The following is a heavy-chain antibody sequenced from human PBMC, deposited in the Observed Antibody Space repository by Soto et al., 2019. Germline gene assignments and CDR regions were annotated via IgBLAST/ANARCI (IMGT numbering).Heavy chain of an antibody. V-gene: IGHV3-7*01. CDR1: GFTFSSYW. J-gene: IGHJ4*01. CDR2: IKQDGSEK. Sequence: LRLSCAASGFTFSSYWMSWVRQAPGKGLQWVVNIKQDGSEKYYMDSVRGRFTVSRDNAKNSLYLQMNSLRAEDTAVYFCARGAYTYGWIYEYWGQGSLVTVAS. CDR3: ARGAYTYGWIYEY. D-gene: IGHD2-2*02.